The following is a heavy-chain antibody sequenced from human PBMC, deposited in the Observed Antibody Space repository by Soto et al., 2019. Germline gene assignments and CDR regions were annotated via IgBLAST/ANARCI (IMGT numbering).Heavy chain of an antibody. Sequence: QVQLQESGPGLVKPSETLSLTCTVSGGSVSSGSYYWSWIRQPPGKGLEWIGYISYSGSTSYNPSLKCRVTISVDTSKNRFSLKLSSVTAADTAVYYCAREAYDYGMDVWGQGTTVTVSS. J-gene: IGHJ6*02. CDR3: AREAYDYGMDV. D-gene: IGHD2-2*01. V-gene: IGHV4-61*01. CDR2: ISYSGST. CDR1: GGSVSSGSYY.